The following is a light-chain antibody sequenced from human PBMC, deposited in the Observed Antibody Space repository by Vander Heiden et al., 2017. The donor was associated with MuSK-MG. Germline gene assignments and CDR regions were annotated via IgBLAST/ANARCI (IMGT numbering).Light chain of an antibody. CDR1: SSDVVGYNY. Sequence: QPALSQPASVSGSPGQTITISCTGASSDVVGYNYVSWYQQHPGKAPNLMIYDVSNRSSGVSNRFCASKSGNTASLTISVLQAEDEADYYCSSYTSSSTLYVFGTGTKVTVL. CDR3: SSYTSSSTLYV. V-gene: IGLV2-14*01. J-gene: IGLJ1*01. CDR2: DVS.